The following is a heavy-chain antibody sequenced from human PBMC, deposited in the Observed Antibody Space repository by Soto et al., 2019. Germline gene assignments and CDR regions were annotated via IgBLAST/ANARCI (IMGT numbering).Heavy chain of an antibody. Sequence: ASVKVSCKDSGYTFNSYGISWARQAPGQGLEWMGWISAYNGNTNYAQKLQGRVTMTTDTSTSTAYMELRSLRSDDTAVYYCARDRRIVFGVVPNWFDPWAQGTLVTVSS. CDR1: GYTFNSYG. J-gene: IGHJ5*02. CDR3: ARDRRIVFGVVPNWFDP. D-gene: IGHD3-3*01. CDR2: ISAYNGNT. V-gene: IGHV1-18*01.